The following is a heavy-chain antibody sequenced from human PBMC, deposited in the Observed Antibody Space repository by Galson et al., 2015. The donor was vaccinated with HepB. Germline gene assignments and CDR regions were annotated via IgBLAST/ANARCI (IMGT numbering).Heavy chain of an antibody. CDR3: VKGCDPTGHKIVRCS. J-gene: IGHJ5*02. D-gene: IGHD2-15*01. Sequence: SLRLSCAASGFPFNNNGMHWVRQAPGKGLEWVAVISHDGAFIRYADSVRARFTISRDNSKNTLYLQMNSLRTADTAVYYCVKGCDPTGHKIVRCSWGQGTLVTVSS. CDR2: ISHDGAFI. CDR1: GFPFNNNG. V-gene: IGHV3-30*18.